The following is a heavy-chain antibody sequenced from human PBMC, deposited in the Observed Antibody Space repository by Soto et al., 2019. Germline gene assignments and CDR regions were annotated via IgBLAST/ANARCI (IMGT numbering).Heavy chain of an antibody. D-gene: IGHD5-18*01. CDR3: ARDRSPDTVFDY. V-gene: IGHV3-33*01. CDR2: IWYDGNNK. CDR1: GFTFSRYG. J-gene: IGHJ4*02. Sequence: PGGSLRLSYAASGFTFSRYGMHWFRQAPGKGLEGVAVIWYDGNNKYYADSVKGRFTISRDNSNNTLYVQMTSLRAEDTAVYYCARDRSPDTVFDYWGQGTLVTVSS.